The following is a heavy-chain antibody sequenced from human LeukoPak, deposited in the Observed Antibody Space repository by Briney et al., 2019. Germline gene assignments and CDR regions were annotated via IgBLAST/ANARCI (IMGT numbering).Heavy chain of an antibody. CDR3: ARTNIDYYDSSGPLDY. J-gene: IGHJ4*02. Sequence: ASVKVSCKASGYTSTSYDINWVRQATGQGLEWMGWMNPNSGNTGYAQKFQGRVTITRNTSISTAYMELSSLRSDDTAVYYCARTNIDYYDSSGPLDYWGQGTLVTVSS. CDR2: MNPNSGNT. V-gene: IGHV1-8*03. CDR1: GYTSTSYD. D-gene: IGHD3-22*01.